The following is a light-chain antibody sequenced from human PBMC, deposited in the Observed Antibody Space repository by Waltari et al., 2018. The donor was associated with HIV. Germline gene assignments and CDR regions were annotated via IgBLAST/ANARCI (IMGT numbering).Light chain of an antibody. Sequence: NFILTQPHSVSESPGKTETISCTRSSGSIASDYVQWYQQRLGSAPTVVIYDHRQRPSGVPDRFSGSIDSSSNSASLTISGLRSEDEADYYCQSSYSNSQVFGGGTKLTVL. CDR1: SGSIASDY. CDR3: QSSYSNSQV. J-gene: IGLJ2*01. CDR2: DHR. V-gene: IGLV6-57*03.